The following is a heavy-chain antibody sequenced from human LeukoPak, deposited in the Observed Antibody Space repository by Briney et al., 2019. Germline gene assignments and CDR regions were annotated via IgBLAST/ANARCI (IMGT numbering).Heavy chain of an antibody. CDR3: ARDQPAVGMDV. CDR1: GYTFTSYY. CDR2: INPSGGST. Sequence: ASVEVSCKASGYTFTSYYMHWVRQAPGQGLEWMGIINPSGGSTSYAQKFQGRVTMTRDTSTSTVYMELSSLRSEDTAVYYCARDQPAVGMDVWGQGTTVTVSS. V-gene: IGHV1-46*01. J-gene: IGHJ6*02. D-gene: IGHD6-25*01.